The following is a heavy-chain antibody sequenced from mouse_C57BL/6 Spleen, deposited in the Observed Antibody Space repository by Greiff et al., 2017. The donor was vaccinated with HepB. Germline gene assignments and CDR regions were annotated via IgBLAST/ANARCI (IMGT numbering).Heavy chain of an antibody. CDR2: IDPENGDT. CDR1: GFNIKDDY. D-gene: IGHD2-5*01. Sequence: EVQLQQSGAELVRPGASVKLSCTASGFNIKDDYMHWVKQRPEQGLEWIGWIDPENGDTEYASKFQGKATITADTSSNTAYLQLSSLTSEDTAVYYCTTEDYSNYVEFAYWGQGTLVTVSA. V-gene: IGHV14-4*01. J-gene: IGHJ3*01. CDR3: TTEDYSNYVEFAY.